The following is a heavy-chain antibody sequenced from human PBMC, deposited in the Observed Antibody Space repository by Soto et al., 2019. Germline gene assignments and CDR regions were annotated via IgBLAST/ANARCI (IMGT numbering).Heavy chain of an antibody. Sequence: VQLLESGGGLVQPGGSLRLSCTASRFTFSSYALSWVRQAPGKGLEWVAAISTSGAITYYAESVRGRFTISRDDSKNTLYLQMNSLRAEDTAVYYCAKTCRYCSDDSPLSWGQGTLVNVSS. CDR2: ISTSGAIT. CDR3: AKTCRYCSDDSPLS. D-gene: IGHD2-15*01. CDR1: RFTFSSYA. V-gene: IGHV3-23*01. J-gene: IGHJ4*02.